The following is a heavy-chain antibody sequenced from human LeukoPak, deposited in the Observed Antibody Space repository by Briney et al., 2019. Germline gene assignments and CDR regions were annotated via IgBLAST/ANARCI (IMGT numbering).Heavy chain of an antibody. CDR3: AIIAAADFGYYFDY. V-gene: IGHV4-59*08. J-gene: IGHJ4*02. Sequence: PSETLSLTCTVSGGSISSYYWSWIRQPPGKGLEWIGYIYYSGSTNYNPSLKSRVTISVDTSKNQFSLKLSSVTAADTAVYYCAIIAAADFGYYFDYWGQGTLVTVSP. D-gene: IGHD6-13*01. CDR2: IYYSGST. CDR1: GGSISSYY.